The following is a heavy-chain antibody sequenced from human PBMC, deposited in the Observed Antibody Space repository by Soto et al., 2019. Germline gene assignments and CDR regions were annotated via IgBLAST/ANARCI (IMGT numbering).Heavy chain of an antibody. CDR3: ARDKITGLFDY. J-gene: IGHJ4*02. D-gene: IGHD2-8*02. Sequence: QVQLQQWGAGLLKPSETLSLTCAVYGGPFSGYYWTWIRQPPGTGMEWIGEINHTGSTNYNPSLKSRVTISVDTSKNQFSLKLTSVTAAYTAVYYCARDKITGLFDYWGQGTLVTVSS. CDR2: INHTGST. CDR1: GGPFSGYY. V-gene: IGHV4-34*01.